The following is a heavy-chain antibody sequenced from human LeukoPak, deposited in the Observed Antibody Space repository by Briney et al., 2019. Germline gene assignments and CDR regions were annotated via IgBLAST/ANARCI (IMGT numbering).Heavy chain of an antibody. Sequence: GGSLRLSCAASGFTFSSYEMNWVRQAPGKGLEWVSYINSSGSTIYYADSVKGRFTISRDNAKNSLYLQMNSLRAEDTAVYYCATYGQTTVTLWYWGQGTLVTVSS. CDR1: GFTFSSYE. CDR2: INSSGSTI. CDR3: ATYGQTTVTLWY. J-gene: IGHJ4*02. D-gene: IGHD4-17*01. V-gene: IGHV3-48*03.